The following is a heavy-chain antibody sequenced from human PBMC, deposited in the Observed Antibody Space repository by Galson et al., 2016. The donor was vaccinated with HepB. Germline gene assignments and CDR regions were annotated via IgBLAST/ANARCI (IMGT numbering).Heavy chain of an antibody. CDR3: ASLRSGSYAFDI. CDR1: GFTFSGYA. V-gene: IGHV3-30*03. Sequence: SLRLSCAASGFTFSGYAMHWVRQAPGKGLEWVAVISYDGSNKYYADSVKGRFTISRDNSKNTLYQQMNSLRAEDTAVYYCASLRSGSYAFDIWGQGTMVTVSS. CDR2: ISYDGSNK. J-gene: IGHJ3*02. D-gene: IGHD3-22*01.